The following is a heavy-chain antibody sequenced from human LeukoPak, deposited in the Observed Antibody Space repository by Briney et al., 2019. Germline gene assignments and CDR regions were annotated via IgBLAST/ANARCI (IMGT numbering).Heavy chain of an antibody. CDR1: GFTFSSYG. D-gene: IGHD3-3*01. J-gene: IGHJ4*02. CDR2: IRYDGSNK. CDR3: AKGQDYDFWSGYYSAFDY. V-gene: IGHV3-30*02. Sequence: GGSLRLSCAASGFTFSSYGMHWVRQAPGKGLEWVAFIRYDGSNKYYADSVKGRFTISRDNSKNTLYLQMTSLRAEDTAVYYCAKGQDYDFWSGYYSAFDYWGQGTLVTVSS.